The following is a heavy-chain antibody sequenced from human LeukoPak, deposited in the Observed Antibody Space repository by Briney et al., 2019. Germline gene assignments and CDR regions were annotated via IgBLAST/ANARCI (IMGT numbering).Heavy chain of an antibody. Sequence: PSVKASCKASGNTFTSYDINWLRKATGQGLEWWGWMNPNSGNTGYAQKFQGRVTMTRNTSISTAYMELSSLRSEDTAVYYCARPSIRARAFDIWGQGTMVTVSS. CDR3: ARPSIRARAFDI. CDR1: GNTFTSYD. V-gene: IGHV1-8*01. CDR2: MNPNSGNT. J-gene: IGHJ3*02. D-gene: IGHD3-3*02.